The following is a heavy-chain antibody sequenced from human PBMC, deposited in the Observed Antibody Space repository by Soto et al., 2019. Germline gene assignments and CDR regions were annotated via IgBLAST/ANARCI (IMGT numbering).Heavy chain of an antibody. J-gene: IGHJ4*02. V-gene: IGHV2-5*02. Sequence: ESGPTLVNPTQSLTLTCSFSGFSLTTTEVAVGWIRQPPGKALEWLALIYWDDDKRYSPSLKSSLTITKDTAKNQVVLTMTNMDPVDTATYYCAHSIAAEYYFDYWGQGALVTSPQ. D-gene: IGHD6-13*01. CDR2: IYWDDDK. CDR1: GFSLTTTEVA. CDR3: AHSIAAEYYFDY.